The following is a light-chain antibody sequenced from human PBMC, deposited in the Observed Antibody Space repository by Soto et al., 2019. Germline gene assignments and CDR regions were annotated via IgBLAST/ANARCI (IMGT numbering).Light chain of an antibody. J-gene: IGKJ3*01. Sequence: EIVLTQSPGTLSLSPGESATLSCRASQSVSSSYLAWYQQKPGQAPRLLIYGASSRATGIPDRFSGSGSGTEFTLTISRLEPEDFAVYYCQQYGSSPLFTFGPGTKVDIK. V-gene: IGKV3-20*01. CDR3: QQYGSSPLFT. CDR2: GAS. CDR1: QSVSSSY.